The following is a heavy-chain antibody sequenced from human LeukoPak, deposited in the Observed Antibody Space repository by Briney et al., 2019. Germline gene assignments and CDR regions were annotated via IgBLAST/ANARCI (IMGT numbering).Heavy chain of an antibody. CDR1: GFTFSTYW. V-gene: IGHV3-7*01. CDR3: AKDKIAGQFDY. CDR2: IKADGGEK. J-gene: IGHJ4*02. Sequence: GGSLRLSCAASGFTFSTYWMNWFRQTPGKGLEWVAKIKADGGEKDHVASVKGRFTISRDNAKNSLYLQMNSLRVEDTAVYYCAKDKIAGQFDYWGQGTLVTVSS.